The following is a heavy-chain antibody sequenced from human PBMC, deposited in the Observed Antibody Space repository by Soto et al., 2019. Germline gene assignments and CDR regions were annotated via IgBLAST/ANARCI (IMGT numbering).Heavy chain of an antibody. V-gene: IGHV3-30-3*01. Sequence: LRLSCPAHGSPFSRYAMHRFRQARRKGLEWLAVISFNVNNKYYADSVKGRFIISRENSKNTLYLQMTSLRAEDTAVYHWGLGVPDGESPSSLDWSQGT. J-gene: IGHJ4*02. CDR1: GSPFSRYA. D-gene: IGHD3-3*01. CDR2: ISFNVNNK. CDR3: GLGVPDGESPSSLD.